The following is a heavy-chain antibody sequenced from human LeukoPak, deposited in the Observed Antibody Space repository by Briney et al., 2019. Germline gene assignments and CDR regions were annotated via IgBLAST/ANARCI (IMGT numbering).Heavy chain of an antibody. CDR2: IKQDGSEK. CDR3: ARDLGLRFLEWLFHDAFDI. CDR1: GFTFSSYA. V-gene: IGHV3-7*01. Sequence: GGSLRLSCAASGFTFSSYAMSWVRQAPGKGLEWVANIKQDGSEKYYVDSVKGRFTISRDSAKNSLYLQMNSLRAEDTAVYYCARDLGLRFLEWLFHDAFDIWGQGTMVTVSS. J-gene: IGHJ3*02. D-gene: IGHD3-3*01.